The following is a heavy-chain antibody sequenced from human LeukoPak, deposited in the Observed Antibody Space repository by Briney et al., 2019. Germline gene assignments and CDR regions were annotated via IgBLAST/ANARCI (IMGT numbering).Heavy chain of an antibody. V-gene: IGHV3-48*04. CDR2: ISSSSSTI. J-gene: IGHJ4*02. Sequence: GGSLRLSCAASGFTFSSYSMNWVRQAPGKGLEWVSYISSSSSTIYYADSVKGRFTISRDNAKNSLYLQMNSLRAEDTAVYYCARAQRYSGYDWRCPFDYWGQGTLVTVSS. D-gene: IGHD5-12*01. CDR1: GFTFSSYS. CDR3: ARAQRYSGYDWRCPFDY.